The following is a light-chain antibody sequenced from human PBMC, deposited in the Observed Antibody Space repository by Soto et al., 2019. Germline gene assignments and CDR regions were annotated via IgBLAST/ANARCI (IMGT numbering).Light chain of an antibody. CDR1: QSVSSY. Sequence: EIVLTQSPATLSLSPGERATLSCRASQSVSSYLAWYQQKPGQAPRLLIYDASNRATGIPARFSGSGSGTDFTLTISSLEPEDFAVYYCQQRSNWRTFGQATKVEIK. CDR3: QQRSNWRT. J-gene: IGKJ1*01. V-gene: IGKV3-11*01. CDR2: DAS.